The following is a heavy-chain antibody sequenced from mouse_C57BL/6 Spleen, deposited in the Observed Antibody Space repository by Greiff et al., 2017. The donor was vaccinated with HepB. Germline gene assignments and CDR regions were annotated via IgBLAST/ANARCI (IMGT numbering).Heavy chain of an antibody. J-gene: IGHJ3*01. Sequence: EVMLVESGPELVKPGASVKMSCKASGYTFTDYNMHWVKQSHGKSLEWIGYINPNNGGTSYNQKFKGKATLTVNKSSSTAYMELRSLTSEDSAVYYCANGYYGSSYEAWFAYWGQGTLVTVSA. CDR3: ANGYYGSSYEAWFAY. V-gene: IGHV1-22*01. CDR2: INPNNGGT. CDR1: GYTFTDYN. D-gene: IGHD1-1*01.